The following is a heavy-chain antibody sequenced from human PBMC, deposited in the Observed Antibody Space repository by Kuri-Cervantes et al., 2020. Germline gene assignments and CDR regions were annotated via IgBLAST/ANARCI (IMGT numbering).Heavy chain of an antibody. CDR2: ISGSGGDI. J-gene: IGHJ4*02. CDR3: SRDPRSLDY. Sequence: GGSLRLSCAASGFTFSAHYMSWIRQAPGKGLEWVAYISGSGGDINYADSVKGRFTISRDNAKNSLYLQMNSLRAEDTAVYYCSRDPRSLDYWGQGTLVTVSS. V-gene: IGHV3-11*01. CDR1: GFTFSAHY.